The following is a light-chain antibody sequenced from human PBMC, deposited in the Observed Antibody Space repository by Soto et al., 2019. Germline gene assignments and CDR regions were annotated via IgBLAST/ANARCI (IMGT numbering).Light chain of an antibody. CDR3: QQYNSYTWT. CDR1: QSIISY. CDR2: AAS. V-gene: IGKV1-39*01. J-gene: IGKJ1*01. Sequence: DIQMTQSPSSLSASVGDRVTITCRASQSIISYLNWYQQKPGKAPKLLIYAASSLQSGVPSRFSGGGSGTEFTLTISSLQPDDFATYYCQQYNSYTWTFGQGTKVDIK.